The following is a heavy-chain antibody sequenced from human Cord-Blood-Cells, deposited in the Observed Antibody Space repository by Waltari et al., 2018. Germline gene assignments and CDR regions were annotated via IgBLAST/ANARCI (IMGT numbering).Heavy chain of an antibody. CDR1: GFTFGDYA. Sequence: EVQLVESGGGLVQPGRSLRLSCTASGFTFGDYAMHWVRQAPGKGLEWVGFIRSKAYGGTTEYAASVKGRFTISRDDSKSIAYLQMNSLKTEDTAVYYCTRDGVNWGWGNWGQGTLVTVSS. CDR3: TRDGVNWGWGN. V-gene: IGHV3-49*04. D-gene: IGHD7-27*01. J-gene: IGHJ4*02. CDR2: IRSKAYGGTT.